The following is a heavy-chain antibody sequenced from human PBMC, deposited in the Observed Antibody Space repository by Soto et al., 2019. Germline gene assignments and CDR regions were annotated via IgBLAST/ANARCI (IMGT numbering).Heavy chain of an antibody. V-gene: IGHV3-23*01. CDR3: VREGRGSFDF. Sequence: AWGSLRLSCAASGFIFTNYAINCFRQAPGKGLEWVSVIGGRGNSAYYADSVQGRFTISRDNSKNTLSLQMSSLTADDTAIYYCVREGRGSFDFWGRGTMVTVSS. D-gene: IGHD5-12*01. CDR2: IGGRGNSA. CDR1: GFIFTNYA. J-gene: IGHJ3*01.